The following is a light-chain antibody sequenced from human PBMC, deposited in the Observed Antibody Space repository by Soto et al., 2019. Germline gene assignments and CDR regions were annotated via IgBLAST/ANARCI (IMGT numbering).Light chain of an antibody. Sequence: VLTQPPSVSAAPGQKGTISCSGSSSNIGGNSVSWYQPLPGTAPKLLIYDDNKRPSGIPDRFSGSKSGTSATLGITGLQTGDEADYYCGSWDSSLSAYVFGTGTKVTVL. CDR3: GSWDSSLSAYV. CDR1: SSNIGGNS. J-gene: IGLJ1*01. CDR2: DDN. V-gene: IGLV1-51*01.